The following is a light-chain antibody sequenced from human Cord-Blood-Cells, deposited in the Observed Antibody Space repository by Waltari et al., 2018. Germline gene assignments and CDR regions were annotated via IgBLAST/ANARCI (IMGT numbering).Light chain of an antibody. CDR3: CSYAGSYTWV. J-gene: IGLJ2*01. Sequence: QSALTQPRPVSGSPGQSVTISCTGTSSDVGGYNYVSWYQQHPGKAPKLMIYDVSKRPSGVPDRFSGSKSGNTASLTISGIQAEDEADYYCCSYAGSYTWVFGGGTKLTVL. CDR2: DVS. V-gene: IGLV2-11*01. CDR1: SSDVGGYNY.